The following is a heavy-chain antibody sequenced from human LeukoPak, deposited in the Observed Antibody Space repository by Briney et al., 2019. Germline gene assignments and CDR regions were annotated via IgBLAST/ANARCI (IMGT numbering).Heavy chain of an antibody. V-gene: IGHV3-7*01. CDR2: IKQDGDQK. Sequence: GGSLRLSCVASGFTFSRYWMSWVRQAPGKGLEWVANIKQDGDQKHYVDSVRGRFIIPRDNAKNSLHLQMNSLRAEDTAVYYCARFAKGYGSGDIDYWGQGTLVTVSS. J-gene: IGHJ4*02. D-gene: IGHD3-10*01. CDR3: ARFAKGYGSGDIDY. CDR1: GFTFSRYW.